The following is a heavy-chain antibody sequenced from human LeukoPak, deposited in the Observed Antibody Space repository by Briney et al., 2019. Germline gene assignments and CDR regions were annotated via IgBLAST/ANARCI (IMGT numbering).Heavy chain of an antibody. J-gene: IGHJ4*02. CDR1: GGTFSSYA. Sequence: SVKVSCKASGGTFSSYAISWVRQAPGQGLEWMGRVIPILGIANYAQKFQGRVTITADKSTSTAYMELSSLRSEDTAVYYCARVDTAMVIDYWGQGTLVTVSS. D-gene: IGHD5-18*01. V-gene: IGHV1-69*04. CDR2: VIPILGIA. CDR3: ARVDTAMVIDY.